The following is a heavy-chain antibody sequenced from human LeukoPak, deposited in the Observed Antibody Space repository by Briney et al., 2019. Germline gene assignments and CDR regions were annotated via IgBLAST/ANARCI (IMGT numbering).Heavy chain of an antibody. D-gene: IGHD3-3*01. Sequence: ASVKVSCKASGYTFTGYYMHWVRQAPGQGFEWMGWINPNSGGTNYAQKFQGRVTMTRDTSISTAYMELSRLRSDDTAVYYCARTRRITIFGVVIHDYYYYYMDVWGKGTTVTVSS. CDR3: ARTRRITIFGVVIHDYYYYYMDV. CDR1: GYTFTGYY. J-gene: IGHJ6*03. V-gene: IGHV1-2*02. CDR2: INPNSGGT.